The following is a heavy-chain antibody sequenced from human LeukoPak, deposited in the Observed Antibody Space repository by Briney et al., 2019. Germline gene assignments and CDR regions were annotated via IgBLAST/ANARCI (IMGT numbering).Heavy chain of an antibody. J-gene: IGHJ4*02. V-gene: IGHV3-53*01. CDR1: GFTVSSNY. CDR2: IYSGGST. Sequence: GGSLRLSCAASGFTVSSNYMSWVRQAPGKGLEWVSVIYSGGSTYYADSVKGRFTISRDNFKNTLYLQMNSLRAEDTAVYYCARGPHYYDSSGYYDYWGQGTRVTVSS. D-gene: IGHD3-22*01. CDR3: ARGPHYYDSSGYYDY.